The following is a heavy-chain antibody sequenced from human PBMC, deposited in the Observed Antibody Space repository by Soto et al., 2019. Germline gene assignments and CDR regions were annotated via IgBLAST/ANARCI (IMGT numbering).Heavy chain of an antibody. Sequence: QAQLVQSGAEVNKPGASVKVSCKASGYTFTSSDINWVRQATGQGLEWMGWMNPRIGDTGYAQQFPGRVTLTRHTSISTAYMELSSLRSEDTAVYYCARGPPESAGVWGQGTLVTVS. CDR1: GYTFTSSD. V-gene: IGHV1-8*02. J-gene: IGHJ4*02. CDR3: ARGPPESAGV. D-gene: IGHD3-10*01. CDR2: MNPRIGDT.